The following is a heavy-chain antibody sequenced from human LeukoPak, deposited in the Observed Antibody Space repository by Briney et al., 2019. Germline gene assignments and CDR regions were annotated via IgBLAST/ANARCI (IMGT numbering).Heavy chain of an antibody. D-gene: IGHD5-24*01. Sequence: SETLSLTCTVSGGSISSSTHYWGWIRQPPGRGRGWIGNIYYRASPYYNPSPKTLVTISVDTSKNQFSLKLSSVTAADTAVFYCARQMGFPWYFDLWGRGTLATVSS. CDR2: IYYRASP. J-gene: IGHJ2*01. CDR3: ARQMGFPWYFDL. CDR1: GGSISSSTHY. V-gene: IGHV4-39*01.